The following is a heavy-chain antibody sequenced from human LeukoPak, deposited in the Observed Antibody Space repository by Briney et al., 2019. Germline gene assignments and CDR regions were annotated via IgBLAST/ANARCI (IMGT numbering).Heavy chain of an antibody. D-gene: IGHD5-18*01. V-gene: IGHV3-21*06. CDR2: ITSNIYT. Sequence: GGSLRLSCAASGFTFSRYSLNWVRQAPGKGLEWVSCITSNIYTYYADSVRGRFTISRDNSQNSVYLVMNSLRAEDTAVYYCARERDTSMVALDSWGQGTLVTVSS. J-gene: IGHJ4*02. CDR3: ARERDTSMVALDS. CDR1: GFTFSRYS.